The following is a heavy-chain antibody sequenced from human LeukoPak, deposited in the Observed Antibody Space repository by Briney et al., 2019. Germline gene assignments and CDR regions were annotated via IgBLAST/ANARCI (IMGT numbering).Heavy chain of an antibody. Sequence: SETLSLTCTVSGGSISSYYWSWIRQPPGKGLEWIGYIYYSGSTNYNPSLKSRVTISVDTSKNQFSLKLSSVTAADTAVYYCARVLRPPSYCSGGSCYSGYFDYWGQGTLVTVSS. CDR3: ARVLRPPSYCSGGSCYSGYFDY. CDR2: IYYSGST. D-gene: IGHD2-15*01. V-gene: IGHV4-59*01. J-gene: IGHJ4*02. CDR1: GGSISSYY.